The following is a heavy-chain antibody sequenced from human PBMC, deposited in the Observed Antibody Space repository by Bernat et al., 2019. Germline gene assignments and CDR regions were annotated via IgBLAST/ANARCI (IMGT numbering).Heavy chain of an antibody. Sequence: QVQLVESGGGVVQPGRSLRLSCAASGFTFSSYAMHWVRQAPGKGLEWVAVISYDGSNKYYADSVKGRFTISRDNSKNTLYLQMNSLRAEDTAVDYCGRVSSSRTPGREYFEHWGQGTLVTVSS. J-gene: IGHJ1*01. D-gene: IGHD6-13*01. CDR2: ISYDGSNK. CDR3: GRVSSSRTPGREYFEH. CDR1: GFTFSSYA. V-gene: IGHV3-30*01.